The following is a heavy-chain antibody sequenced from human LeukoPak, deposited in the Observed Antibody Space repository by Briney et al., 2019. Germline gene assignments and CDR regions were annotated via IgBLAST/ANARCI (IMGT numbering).Heavy chain of an antibody. J-gene: IGHJ4*02. V-gene: IGHV4-39*01. CDR1: SGAISSTSYY. Sequence: SETLSLTCTASSGAISSTSYYWGWIRQPPGRGLEWIGGIIYSGNTYYNPSLKSRVTISVDTTKNQFSLKLTSVTAADTAVYFCARVRVAVAGIDYWGQGTLVTVSS. CDR3: ARVRVAVAGIDY. CDR2: IIYSGNT. D-gene: IGHD6-19*01.